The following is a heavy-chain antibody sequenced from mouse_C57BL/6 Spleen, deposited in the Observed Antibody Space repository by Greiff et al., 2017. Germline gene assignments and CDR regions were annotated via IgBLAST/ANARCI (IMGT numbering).Heavy chain of an antibody. D-gene: IGHD2-1*01. CDR3: ARGNYYDFDY. CDR2: IDPSDSYT. J-gene: IGHJ2*01. Sequence: VQLQQPGAELVMPGASVKLSCKASGYTFTSYWMHWVKQRPGQGLEWIGEIDPSDSYTNYNQKFKGKSTLTVDKSSSTAYMQLSSLTSEDSAVYYCARGNYYDFDYWGQGTTLTVSS. CDR1: GYTFTSYW. V-gene: IGHV1-69*01.